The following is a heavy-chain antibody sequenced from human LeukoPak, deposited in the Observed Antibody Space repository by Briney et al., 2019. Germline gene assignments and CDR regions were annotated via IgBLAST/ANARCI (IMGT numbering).Heavy chain of an antibody. CDR1: GYTFTSYD. V-gene: IGHV1-8*03. CDR2: LNPNSGNT. D-gene: IGHD6-19*01. J-gene: IGHJ5*02. CDR3: ARMTVSGRDNWFDP. Sequence: ASVKVSCKASGYTFTSYDINWVRQATGQGLEGMGWLNPNSGNTGYAQKFQGRVTITRNTSINTAYMELSSLRSEDTAVYYCARMTVSGRDNWFDPWGQGTLVTVSS.